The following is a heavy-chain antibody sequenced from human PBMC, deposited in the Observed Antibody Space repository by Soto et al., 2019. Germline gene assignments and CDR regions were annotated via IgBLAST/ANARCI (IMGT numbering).Heavy chain of an antibody. CDR2: IYYSGST. V-gene: IGHV4-31*03. J-gene: IGHJ5*02. CDR3: ARYSIPEGWFDP. D-gene: IGHD2-2*02. CDR1: GGSISSGGYY. Sequence: SETLSLTCTVSGGSISSGGYYWSWIRQHPGKGLEWIGYIYYSGSTYYNPSLKSRVTMSVDTSKNQFSLKLSSVTAADTAVYYCARYSIPEGWFDPWGQGTLVTVS.